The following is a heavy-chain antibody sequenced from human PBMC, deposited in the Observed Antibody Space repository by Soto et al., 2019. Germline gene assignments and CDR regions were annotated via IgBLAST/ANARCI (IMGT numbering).Heavy chain of an antibody. V-gene: IGHV1-3*01. CDR2: IRAGDGYT. J-gene: IGHJ5*02. D-gene: IGHD3-3*01. CDR3: ARNDFWSSNNWFDP. Sequence: ASVKVSCKTSGYTFTTSAIHWLRQSPGQSLEWMGLIRAGDGYTKYSQKFQGRVTFTRDTSASTAYMDLSSLRSEDTAVYFCARNDFWSSNNWFDPWGQGTLVTVSS. CDR1: GYTFTTSA.